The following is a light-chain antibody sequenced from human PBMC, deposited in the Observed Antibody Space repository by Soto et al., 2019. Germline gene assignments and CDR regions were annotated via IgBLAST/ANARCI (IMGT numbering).Light chain of an antibody. CDR3: CSYAGSYTFYV. J-gene: IGLJ1*01. V-gene: IGLV2-11*01. Sequence: QSVLTQPRSVSGSPGQSVTISCTGTSSDVGGYNYVSWYQQHPGKAPKLMIYDVTKRPSGVPDRFSASKSGYTASLTISGLQAEDEADYYCCSYAGSYTFYVFGTGTKLTV. CDR1: SSDVGGYNY. CDR2: DVT.